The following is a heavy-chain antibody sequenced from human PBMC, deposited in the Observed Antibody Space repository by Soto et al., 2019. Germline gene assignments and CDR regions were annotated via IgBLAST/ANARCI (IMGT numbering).Heavy chain of an antibody. CDR3: ARGPPTNNDFSIGDAFDM. Sequence: QEQLQQWGAGLLKPSETLSLTCVVYGGSFSGYYWSWIRQPPGKGLEWIGEINHSGTTHYNASLKSRIAMSGDTSKNQFSLNLTSVTAADTAVYYCARGPPTNNDFSIGDAFDMWGQGTLVTVSS. CDR1: GGSFSGYY. J-gene: IGHJ3*02. D-gene: IGHD3-3*01. CDR2: INHSGTT. V-gene: IGHV4-34*01.